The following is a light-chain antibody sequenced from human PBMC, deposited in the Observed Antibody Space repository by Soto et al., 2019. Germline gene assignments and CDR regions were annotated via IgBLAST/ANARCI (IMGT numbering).Light chain of an antibody. CDR1: SSNIESNA. J-gene: IGLJ2*01. CDR3: AAWDNSLSGHVV. Sequence: QSVLTQPPSTSRTPGQRVTISCSGSSSNIESNAVNWYQQLPGTAPRLLIYANDQRPSGVPARFSGSKSGTSASLAISGLQSEYEAVYYCAAWDNSLSGHVVFGGGTKLTVL. V-gene: IGLV1-44*01. CDR2: AND.